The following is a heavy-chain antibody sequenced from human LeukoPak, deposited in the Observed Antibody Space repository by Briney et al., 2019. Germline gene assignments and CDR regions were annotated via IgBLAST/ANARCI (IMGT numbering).Heavy chain of an antibody. CDR1: GFTFSDYY. CDR2: ISSSGSTR. J-gene: IGHJ4*02. Sequence: GGSLRLSCAASGFTFSDYYMSWIRQAPGKGLEWISYISSSGSTRYYADSVKDRFTISRDNAKNSLYLEMNSLRAEDTAVYYCARESPGIAAAGLGFWGQGTLVTVSS. V-gene: IGHV3-11*01. CDR3: ARESPGIAAAGLGF. D-gene: IGHD6-13*01.